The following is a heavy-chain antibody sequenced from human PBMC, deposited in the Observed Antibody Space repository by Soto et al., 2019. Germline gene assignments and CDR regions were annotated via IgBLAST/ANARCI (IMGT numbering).Heavy chain of an antibody. D-gene: IGHD3-16*01. CDR2: IYWDDDK. CDR3: AHSLYDYVWGTNWFDP. Sequence: QITLKESGPTLAKPTQTLTLTCTFYGFSLSTSGVGVGWIRQPPGKALEWLALIYWDDDKRYSPSLKSRLTITKDTSKNQVVLTMTNMDPVDTATYYCAHSLYDYVWGTNWFDPWGQGTLVTVSS. V-gene: IGHV2-5*02. CDR1: GFSLSTSGVG. J-gene: IGHJ5*02.